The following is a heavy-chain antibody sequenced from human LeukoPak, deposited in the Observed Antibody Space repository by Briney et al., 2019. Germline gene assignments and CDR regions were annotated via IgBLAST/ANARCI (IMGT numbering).Heavy chain of an antibody. J-gene: IGHJ3*01. V-gene: IGHV3-11*04. CDR2: ISRSGSAI. Sequence: PGGSLRLSCAASGFTFSDYYMSWIRQAPGEGLEWLSYISRSGSAIYYADSVKGRFTISRDDAKNSLYLQMNSLRAEDTAVYYCARGVTMIVWDAFDVWGQGTMVTVSS. CDR3: ARGVTMIVWDAFDV. D-gene: IGHD3-22*01. CDR1: GFTFSDYY.